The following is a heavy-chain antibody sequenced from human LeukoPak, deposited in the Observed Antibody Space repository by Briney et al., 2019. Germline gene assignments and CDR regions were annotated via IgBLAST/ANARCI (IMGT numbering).Heavy chain of an antibody. CDR1: GYSFTSYW. D-gene: IGHD3-3*01. CDR3: ARLAKYYDFWSGFFHHNWFDP. CDR2: IYPVDSDT. V-gene: IGHV5-51*01. Sequence: AEPLMISCKGSGYSFTSYWIGWGRQMPRKRLEWMGIIYPVDSDTSSSPSFHGQVTISADKSVSTPYLQWSSLQASDTAMYYCARLAKYYDFWSGFFHHNWFDPWGQGTLVTVSS. J-gene: IGHJ5*02.